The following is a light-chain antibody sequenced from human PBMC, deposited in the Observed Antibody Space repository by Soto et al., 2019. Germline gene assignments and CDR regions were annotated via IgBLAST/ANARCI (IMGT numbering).Light chain of an antibody. V-gene: IGKV3-15*01. CDR1: QSVNTN. CDR2: GAS. CDR3: QQYQNLWT. Sequence: EIVVTQSPATLSVSTGERATLSCRASQSVNTNFAWYQQKPGQAPRLLIYGASTRATGIPARFSGSGSGTEFTLTISSLQSEDSAVYYCQQYQNLWTFGQGTKVDIK. J-gene: IGKJ1*01.